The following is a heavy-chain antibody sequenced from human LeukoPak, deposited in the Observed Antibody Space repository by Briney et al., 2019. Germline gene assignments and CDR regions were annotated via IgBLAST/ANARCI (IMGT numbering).Heavy chain of an antibody. D-gene: IGHD5-18*01. CDR1: GGSFSGYY. CDR3: ARGGHTRGYSYGYRAHIFDY. V-gene: IGHV4-34*01. J-gene: IGHJ4*02. CDR2: INHSGST. Sequence: PSETLSLTCAVYGGSFSGYYWSWIRQPPGKGVEWIGEINHSGSTNYNPSLKSRVTISVDTSKNQFSLKLSSVTAADTAVYYCARGGHTRGYSYGYRAHIFDYWGQGTLVTVSS.